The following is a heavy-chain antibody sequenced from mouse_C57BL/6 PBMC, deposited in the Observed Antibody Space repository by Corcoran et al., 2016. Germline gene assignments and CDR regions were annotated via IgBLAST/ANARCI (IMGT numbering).Heavy chain of an antibody. Sequence: IQLVQSGPELKKPGETVKISCKASGYTFTTYGMSWVKQAPGKGLTWMGWINTYSGVPTYADDFKGRFAFSLETSASTAYLQINNLKNEDTATYFCARVITTVVAPFDYWGQGTTLTVAS. CDR3: ARVITTVVAPFDY. CDR2: INTYSGVP. D-gene: IGHD1-1*01. CDR1: GYTFTTYG. V-gene: IGHV9-3*01. J-gene: IGHJ2*01.